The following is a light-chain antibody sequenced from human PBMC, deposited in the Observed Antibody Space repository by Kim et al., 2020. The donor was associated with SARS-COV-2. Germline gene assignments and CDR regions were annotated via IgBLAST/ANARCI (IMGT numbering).Light chain of an antibody. J-gene: IGLJ1*01. CDR3: SSYAGNGNGI. CDR2: NVS. CDR1: SSDVGAYDY. Sequence: QSALTQPPSASGSPGQSITISCTGTSSDVGAYDYVTWYQQQPGGVPRLLIHNVSRRPTAVPSRFSGSKAGNTASLTVSELQPEDEADYYCSSYAGNGNGIFGTETKVTVL. V-gene: IGLV2-8*01.